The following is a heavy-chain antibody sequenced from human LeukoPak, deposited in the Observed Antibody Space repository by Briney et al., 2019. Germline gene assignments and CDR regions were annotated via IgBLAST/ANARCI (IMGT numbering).Heavy chain of an antibody. D-gene: IGHD2-2*02. CDR3: ARENPVGEYQLLYLPFSAFDY. Sequence: GASVKVSCKASGYTFTSYGISWVRQAPGQGLEWMGWISAYNGNTNYAQKLQGRVTMTTDTSTSTAYMELMSLRSDDTAVYYCARENPVGEYQLLYLPFSAFDYWGQGTLVTVSS. V-gene: IGHV1-18*01. CDR1: GYTFTSYG. CDR2: ISAYNGNT. J-gene: IGHJ4*02.